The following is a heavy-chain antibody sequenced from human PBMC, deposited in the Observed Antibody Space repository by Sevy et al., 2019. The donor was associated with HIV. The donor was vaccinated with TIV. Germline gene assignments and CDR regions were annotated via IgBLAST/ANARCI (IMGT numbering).Heavy chain of an antibody. J-gene: IGHJ5*02. CDR3: ARVSRNHSITSFRVVRAGWFDP. V-gene: IGHV4-39*01. Sequence: SETLSLTCTVSGGSISSSSYYWGWIRQPPGKGLEWIGSTYYSGSTYYNPSLKSRVTISVDTSKNQFSLKLSSVTAADTAVYYCARVSRNHSITSFRVVRAGWFDPWGQGTLVTVSS. CDR1: GGSISSSSYY. CDR2: TYYSGST. D-gene: IGHD3-3*01.